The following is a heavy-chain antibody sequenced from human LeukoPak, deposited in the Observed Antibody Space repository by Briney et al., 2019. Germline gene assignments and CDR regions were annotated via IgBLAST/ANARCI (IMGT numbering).Heavy chain of an antibody. J-gene: IGHJ4*02. D-gene: IGHD2-15*01. CDR3: ARGTQYCSGGSCYYFDY. V-gene: IGHV4-34*01. CDR1: GGTFSGYY. Sequence: PSETLSLTCAVYGGTFSGYYWSWIRQPPGKGLEGIGEINDSGSTNYNPSLKSRVTISVDTSKNQFSLKLSSVTAADTAVYYCARGTQYCSGGSCYYFDYWGQGTLVTVSS. CDR2: INDSGST.